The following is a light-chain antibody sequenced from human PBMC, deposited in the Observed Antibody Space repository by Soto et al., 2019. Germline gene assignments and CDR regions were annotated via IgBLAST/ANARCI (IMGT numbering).Light chain of an antibody. CDR1: SRDVGSYNL. V-gene: IGLV2-23*01. CDR3: CSYAGSSTYV. CDR2: EGS. J-gene: IGLJ1*01. Sequence: SLAQPSPLAGSPGQSVTLSCPGNSRDVGSYNLVSWYQQHPGKAPKLMIYEGSKRPSGVSNRFSGSKSGNTASLTISGLQAEDEADYYCCSYAGSSTYVFGTGTKVTVL.